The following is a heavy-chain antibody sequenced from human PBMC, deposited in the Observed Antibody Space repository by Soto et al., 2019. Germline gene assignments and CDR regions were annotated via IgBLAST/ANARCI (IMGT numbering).Heavy chain of an antibody. J-gene: IGHJ4*02. Sequence: GGSLRLSCAASGFTFSSYAMSWVRQAPGKGLEWVSAISGSGGSTYYADSVKGRFTISRDNSKNTLYLQMNSLRAEDTAVYYCAKVHMGDIVVVPAAMADYWGQGTLVTVSS. CDR1: GFTFSSYA. CDR2: ISGSGGST. V-gene: IGHV3-23*01. CDR3: AKVHMGDIVVVPAAMADY. D-gene: IGHD2-2*01.